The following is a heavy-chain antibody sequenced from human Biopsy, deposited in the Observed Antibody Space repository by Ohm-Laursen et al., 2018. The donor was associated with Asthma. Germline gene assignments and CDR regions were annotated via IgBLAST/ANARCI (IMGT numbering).Heavy chain of an antibody. CDR3: AKITTDRQKANNWFDP. J-gene: IGHJ5*02. CDR1: GFTFGDYW. CDR2: ISASGVRT. D-gene: IGHD3-22*01. V-gene: IGHV3-23*01. Sequence: SLRLSCAASGFTFGDYWMSWVRQVPGKGLEWVSSISASGVRTFYADSVKGRFTVSRDSSRNTLYLQLSTLRVEDTAVYFCAKITTDRQKANNWFDPWGQGTLVTVSS.